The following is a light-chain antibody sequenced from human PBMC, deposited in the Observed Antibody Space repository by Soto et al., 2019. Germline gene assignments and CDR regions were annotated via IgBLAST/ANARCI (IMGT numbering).Light chain of an antibody. CDR2: NVS. Sequence: QSALTQPDSVSGYLGESITISCTGTNTDIDGYNYVSWYQQHPGKAHKLVIYNVSSRPSGISNRFSGSKSGFTASLTISGLQASDDSHYFCNSYRASRTLQVFRPWTKDPDL. CDR1: NTDIDGYNY. CDR3: NSYRASRTLQV. V-gene: IGLV2-14*01. J-gene: IGLJ1*01.